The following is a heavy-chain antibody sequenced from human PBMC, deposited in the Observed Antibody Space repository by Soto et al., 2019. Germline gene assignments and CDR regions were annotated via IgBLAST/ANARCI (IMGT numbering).Heavy chain of an antibody. CDR2: IDPGDSST. V-gene: IGHV5-10-1*01. CDR1: GYSFTTYW. CDR3: ARLEKWYYNYYGLDV. D-gene: IGHD1-26*01. Sequence: PGESLKIYCHGSGYSFTTYWISWVRQMPGKGLEWMGKIDPGDSSTNYSPSFRGHITISVDRSINTAHLQFSSLKAADTAVYYCARLEKWYYNYYGLDVWGQGTMVTVSS. J-gene: IGHJ6*02.